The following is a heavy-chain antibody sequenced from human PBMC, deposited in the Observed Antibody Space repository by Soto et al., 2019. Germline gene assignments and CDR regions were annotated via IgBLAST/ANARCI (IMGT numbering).Heavy chain of an antibody. CDR2: IIPIFGTA. D-gene: IGHD2-15*01. CDR3: ERGGFEVVDATTRYHYYGMDV. J-gene: IGHJ6*04. V-gene: IGHV1-69*13. Sequence: SSVKVSCKASGGTFSSYAISWVRQAPGQGLEWMGGIIPIFGTANYAQKFKGRVTITEDESTRTAYMELSSMRSEATAVYYCERGGFEVVDATTRYHYYGMDVWG. CDR1: GGTFSSYA.